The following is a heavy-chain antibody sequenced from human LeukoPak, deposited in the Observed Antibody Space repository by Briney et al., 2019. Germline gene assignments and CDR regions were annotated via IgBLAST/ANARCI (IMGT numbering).Heavy chain of an antibody. J-gene: IGHJ4*02. D-gene: IGHD1-26*01. Sequence: GGSLRLSCAASGFTFSSYAMSWVRQAPGKGLEWVSAISGSGGSTYYADSVRGRFTISRDNSKSTLYLQMNSLRAEDTAVYYCAKDRAKGANPPYFDYWGQGTLVTVSS. CDR2: ISGSGGST. CDR3: AKDRAKGANPPYFDY. CDR1: GFTFSSYA. V-gene: IGHV3-23*01.